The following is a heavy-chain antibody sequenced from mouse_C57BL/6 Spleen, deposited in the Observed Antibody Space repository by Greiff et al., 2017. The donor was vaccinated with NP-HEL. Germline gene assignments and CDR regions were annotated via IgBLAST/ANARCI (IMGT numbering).Heavy chain of an antibody. J-gene: IGHJ1*03. CDR1: GYTFTSYG. Sequence: VQLQQSGAELVKPGASVKLSCKASGYTFTSYGMHWVKQRPGRGLEWIGRIDPKSGGTKYNEKFKSKATLTVDKPSSTAYMQLSSLTSEDSAVYYCARFWDAYWYFDDWGTGTTVTVSS. CDR2: IDPKSGGT. CDR3: ARFWDAYWYFDD. V-gene: IGHV1-72*01. D-gene: IGHD4-1*01.